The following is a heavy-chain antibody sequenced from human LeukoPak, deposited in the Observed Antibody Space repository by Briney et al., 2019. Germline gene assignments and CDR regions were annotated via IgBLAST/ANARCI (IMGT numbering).Heavy chain of an antibody. CDR3: ARVGYCSGTSCYISFDN. CDR2: INSDGSST. V-gene: IGHV3-74*01. CDR1: GFTFSSYW. Sequence: GGSLRLSCAASGFTFSSYWMHWVRQAPGKGLVWVSRINSDGSSTNYADSVEGRFTISRDNAKNTLYLQVNSLRAEDTAIYYCARVGYCSGTSCYISFDNWGQGTLVTVSS. D-gene: IGHD2-2*02. J-gene: IGHJ4*02.